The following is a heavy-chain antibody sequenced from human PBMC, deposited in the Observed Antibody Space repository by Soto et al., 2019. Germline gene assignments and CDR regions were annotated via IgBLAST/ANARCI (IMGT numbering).Heavy chain of an antibody. CDR3: ARGGWFGEYPGDY. D-gene: IGHD3-10*01. CDR2: IYHSGST. J-gene: IGHJ4*02. Sequence: SETLSLTCAVSGGSISSGGYSWSWIRQPPGKGLEWIGYIYHSGSTYYNPSLKSRVTISVDRSKNQFSLKLSSVTAADTAVYYCARGGWFGEYPGDYWGQGTLVTVSS. V-gene: IGHV4-30-2*01. CDR1: GGSISSGGYS.